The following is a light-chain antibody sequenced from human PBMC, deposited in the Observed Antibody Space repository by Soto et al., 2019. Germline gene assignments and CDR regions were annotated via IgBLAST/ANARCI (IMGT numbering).Light chain of an antibody. J-gene: IGLJ1*01. CDR3: QSYDSSPSAYV. CDR1: SSNIGAGYD. CDR2: GNT. V-gene: IGLV1-40*01. Sequence: QSVLTQPPSVSGAPGQRVTISCTGSSSNIGAGYDVHWYRQLPGTAPKLLIYGNTNRPSGVPDRFSGSKSGTSASLAITGLQAEDEADYYCQSYDSSPSAYVFGTGTKLTVL.